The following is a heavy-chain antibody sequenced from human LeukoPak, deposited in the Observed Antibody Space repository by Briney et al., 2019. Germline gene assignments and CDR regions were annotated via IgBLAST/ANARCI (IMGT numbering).Heavy chain of an antibody. J-gene: IGHJ3*02. CDR2: ISSSSSTI. V-gene: IGHV3-48*02. CDR3: ARDFAPILEWLPDAFDI. D-gene: IGHD3-3*01. Sequence: GGSLRLSCAASGFTFSSYSMNWVRQAPGKGLEWVSYISSSSSTIYYADSVKGRFTISRDNAKNSLYLQMNSLRDEDTAVYYCARDFAPILEWLPDAFDIWGQGTMVTVSS. CDR1: GFTFSSYS.